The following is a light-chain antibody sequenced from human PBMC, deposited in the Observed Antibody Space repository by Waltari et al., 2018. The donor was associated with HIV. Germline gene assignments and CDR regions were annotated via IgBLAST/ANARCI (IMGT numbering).Light chain of an antibody. Sequence: SVLTQPPSASGTPGQRVTISCSGSTSNIGSNDVFWYQHLPGAAPKLLIHRNNQLPSGLPDRFSGSTSGTAASLAISVLRSEDEADYYCVAWDDSLRGVLFGGGTKVAVL. CDR3: VAWDDSLRGVL. J-gene: IGLJ2*01. CDR1: TSNIGSND. CDR2: RNN. V-gene: IGLV1-47*01.